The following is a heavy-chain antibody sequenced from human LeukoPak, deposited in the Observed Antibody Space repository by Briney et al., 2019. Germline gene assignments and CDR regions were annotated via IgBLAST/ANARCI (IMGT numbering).Heavy chain of an antibody. CDR3: TRDYGGFGC. CDR1: GFTFGDYV. Sequence: PGGSLRLSCRSSGFTFGDYVMTWGRQAPGKGLEWVGFIRSKVYGGTTEYAASVKGRFIISRDDSKSIAYLQMNSLETEDTAVYYCTRDYGGFGCWGQGTLVTVSS. D-gene: IGHD4-23*01. V-gene: IGHV3-49*04. J-gene: IGHJ4*02. CDR2: IRSKVYGGTT.